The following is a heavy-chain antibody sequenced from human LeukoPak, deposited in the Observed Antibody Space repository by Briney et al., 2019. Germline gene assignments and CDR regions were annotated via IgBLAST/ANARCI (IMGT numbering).Heavy chain of an antibody. D-gene: IGHD3-16*01. CDR2: IKHDGVEK. J-gene: IGHJ5*02. CDR3: VRDGGTDWYDP. Sequence: GGSLRLSCAASGFTISDYWMTWVRQAPGKGLEWVANIKHDGVEKSYVDSVKGRFTISRDNANNSIFLQMNSLRVEDTAIDYCVRDGGTDWYDPWGQGTLVSVSS. CDR1: GFTISDYW. V-gene: IGHV3-7*01.